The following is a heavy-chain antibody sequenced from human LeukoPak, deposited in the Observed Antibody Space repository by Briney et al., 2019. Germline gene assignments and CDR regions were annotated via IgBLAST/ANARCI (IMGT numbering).Heavy chain of an antibody. CDR2: ISYDGSNK. D-gene: IGHD6-13*01. J-gene: IGHJ6*02. Sequence: PGGSLRLSCAVSGFTVSDNYISWVRQAPGKGLEWVAVISYDGSNKYYADSVKGRFTISRDNSKNTLYLQMNSLRAEDTAVYYCARGSSSSWFSHYYGMDVWGQGTTVTVSS. V-gene: IGHV3-30-3*01. CDR3: ARGSSSSWFSHYYGMDV. CDR1: GFTVSDNY.